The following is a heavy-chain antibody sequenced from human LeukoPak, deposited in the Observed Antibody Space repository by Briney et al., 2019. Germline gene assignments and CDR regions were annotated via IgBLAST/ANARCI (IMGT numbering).Heavy chain of an antibody. V-gene: IGHV3-7*01. CDR1: GFTFSTYW. CDR2: IKEDGSDK. J-gene: IGHJ4*02. D-gene: IGHD2-15*01. Sequence: GGSLRLSCAASGFTFSTYWMSWVRQAPGKGLESVAKIKEDGSDKYYVDSVKGRFTTSRDNGKNSLYLQMNSLRAEDTAVYYCARDRGGGSFDYWGQGTLVTVSS. CDR3: ARDRGGGSFDY.